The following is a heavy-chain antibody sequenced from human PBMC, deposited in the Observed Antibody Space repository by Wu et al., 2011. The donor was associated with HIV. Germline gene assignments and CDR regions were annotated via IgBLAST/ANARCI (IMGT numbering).Heavy chain of an antibody. CDR1: GYTFTGYY. CDR2: INPNSGGT. J-gene: IGHJ6*03. CDR3: ARDPYSSSFYYYYFMDV. V-gene: IGHV1-2*02. Sequence: QVQLVQSGAEVKKPGASVKVSCQASGYTFTGYYIHWVRKAPGQGLEWMGWINPNSGGTEYAQTFQGRVTMTRDPSISAAYMELSRLRSDDTAVYYCARDPYSSSFYYYYFMDVWGKGTTVTVSS. D-gene: IGHD6-6*01.